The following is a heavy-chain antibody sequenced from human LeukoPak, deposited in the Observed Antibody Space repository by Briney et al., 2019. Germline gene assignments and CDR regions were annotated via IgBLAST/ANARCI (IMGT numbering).Heavy chain of an antibody. D-gene: IGHD4-17*01. CDR3: ARRLRRNYFDY. Sequence: GGSLRLSCAASGFTFDDYAMHWVRQAPGKGLEWVSYISSSGSAIYYADSVKGRFTISRDNAKNSLYLQMNSLRAEDTAVYYCARRLRRNYFDYWGQGTLVTVSS. V-gene: IGHV3-48*03. J-gene: IGHJ4*02. CDR2: ISSSGSAI. CDR1: GFTFDDYA.